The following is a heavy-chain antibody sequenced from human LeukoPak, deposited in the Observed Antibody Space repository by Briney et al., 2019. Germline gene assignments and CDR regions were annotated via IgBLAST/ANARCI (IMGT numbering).Heavy chain of an antibody. J-gene: IGHJ3*02. V-gene: IGHV4-61*02. Sequence: SQTLSLTCTVSGASISSGSYYWSWIRQPAGKGLEWIGRIYTSGSTNYNPSLKSRVTISVDKSKNQFSLKLSSVTAADTAVYYCARSSGWYADAFDIWGQGTMVTVSS. D-gene: IGHD6-19*01. CDR2: IYTSGST. CDR3: ARSSGWYADAFDI. CDR1: GASISSGSYY.